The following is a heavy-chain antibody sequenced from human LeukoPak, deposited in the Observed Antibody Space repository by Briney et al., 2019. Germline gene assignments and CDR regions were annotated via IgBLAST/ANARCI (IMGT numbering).Heavy chain of an antibody. CDR1: GFTFDDYA. CDR2: ISWNSGSI. D-gene: IGHD5-18*01. CDR3: AKDEGRYSYGFLDAFDF. Sequence: GGSLRLSCAASGFTFDDYAMPWVRQAPGKGLEWVSGISWNSGSIGYADSVKGRFTISRDNAKNSLYLQMNSLRAEDMALYYCAKDEGRYSYGFLDAFDFWGQGTMVTVSS. V-gene: IGHV3-9*03. J-gene: IGHJ3*01.